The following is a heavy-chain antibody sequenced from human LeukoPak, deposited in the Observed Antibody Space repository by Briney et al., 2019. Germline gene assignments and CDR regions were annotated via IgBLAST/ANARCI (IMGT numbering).Heavy chain of an antibody. Sequence: GGSLRLSCAVSGFTFSSYAMSWVRQAPGKGLEWVSAISGSGGSTYYADSVKGRFTISRDNSKTTLYLQTNSLRAEDTAVYYCAKDIPGYSVDYWGQGTLVTVSS. D-gene: IGHD5-24*01. CDR2: ISGSGGST. CDR3: AKDIPGYSVDY. V-gene: IGHV3-23*01. CDR1: GFTFSSYA. J-gene: IGHJ4*02.